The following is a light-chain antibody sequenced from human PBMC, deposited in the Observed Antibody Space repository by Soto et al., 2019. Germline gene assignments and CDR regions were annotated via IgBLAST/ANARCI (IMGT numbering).Light chain of an antibody. CDR1: QSVSSSY. J-gene: IGKJ5*01. CDR3: QQHGSSPPLT. CDR2: GAS. Sequence: EIVLTQSPGTLSLSPGERATRSCRAIQSVSSSYLAWYRQKPGQAPRLLIDGASSTATGSAHTFSGSGTARAFSPTTSRLEPEDFSVVYCQQHGSSPPLTFGRGTRLEIK. V-gene: IGKV3-20*01.